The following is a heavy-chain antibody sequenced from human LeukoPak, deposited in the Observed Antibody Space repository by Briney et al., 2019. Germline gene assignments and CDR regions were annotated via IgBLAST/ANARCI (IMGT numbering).Heavy chain of an antibody. J-gene: IGHJ6*03. CDR3: ASQGSYGDYNHYYYYYMDV. CDR2: IYPGDSDT. CDR1: GYSFTSYW. Sequence: GESLKISCKGSGYSFTSYWIGWVRQMPGKGLEWMGIIYPGDSDTRYSPSFQGQVTTSADKSISTAYLQWSSLKASDTAMYYCASQGSYGDYNHYYYYYMDVWGKGTTVTVSS. V-gene: IGHV5-51*01. D-gene: IGHD4-17*01.